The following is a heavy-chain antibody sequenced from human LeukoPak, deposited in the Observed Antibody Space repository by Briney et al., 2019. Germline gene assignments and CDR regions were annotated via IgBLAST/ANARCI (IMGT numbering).Heavy chain of an antibody. J-gene: IGHJ4*02. Sequence: SETLSLTCTVSGGSISSGNYYWAWIRQHPGKGLEWIGYIYYSGSTYYNPSLKSRVTISVDTSKNQFSLKLSSVTAADTAVYYCARATYRLRGRGAAAGANRNYFDYWGQGTLVTVSS. D-gene: IGHD6-13*01. CDR1: GGSISSGNYY. CDR3: ARATYRLRGRGAAAGANRNYFDY. CDR2: IYYSGST. V-gene: IGHV4-31*03.